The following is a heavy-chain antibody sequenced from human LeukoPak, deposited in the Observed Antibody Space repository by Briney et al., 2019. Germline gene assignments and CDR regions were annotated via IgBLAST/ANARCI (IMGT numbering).Heavy chain of an antibody. J-gene: IGHJ4*02. CDR1: GFTFSNAW. Sequence: GGSLRLSCAASGFTFSNAWMSWVRQAPGKGLEWVGRIKSKTDGGTTDYAAPVKGRFTISRDDSKNTLYLQMNSLKTEDTAVHYCTTGLSPSWFWEYNFDHWGQGTLVTDSS. CDR2: IKSKTDGGTT. V-gene: IGHV3-15*01. CDR3: TTGLSPSWFWEYNFDH. D-gene: IGHD3-10*01.